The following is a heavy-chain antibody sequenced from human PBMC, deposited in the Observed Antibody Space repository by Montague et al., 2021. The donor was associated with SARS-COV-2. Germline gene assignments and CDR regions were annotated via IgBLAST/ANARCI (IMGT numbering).Heavy chain of an antibody. J-gene: IGHJ6*03. CDR2: LLTSGAT. V-gene: IGHV4-61*02. Sequence: NLSLTCTVSGDSITSKTHYWDWVRQPAGKGLEWIGRLLTSGATNFNPSLKSRLTISRDTSKNEFYLKLSSVTAADTAVYYCARDSPHFDFWRGHYGDKYYMDIWGKGTTVTVS. D-gene: IGHD3-3*01. CDR3: ARDSPHFDFWRGHYGDKYYMDI. CDR1: GDSITSKTHY.